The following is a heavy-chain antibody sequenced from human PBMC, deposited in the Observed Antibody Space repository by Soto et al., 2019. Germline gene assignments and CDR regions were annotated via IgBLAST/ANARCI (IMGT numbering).Heavy chain of an antibody. CDR1: GYSFTDYH. D-gene: IGHD2-8*01. Sequence: VASVKVSCKASGYSFTDYHIHWVRQAPGQRLEWLGRINPKSGGTSTAQKFQGWVTMTTDTSISTASMELTRLTSDDTAIYYCARGDSTDCSNGVCSFFYNHDMDVWGQGTTVTVSS. J-gene: IGHJ6*02. V-gene: IGHV1-2*04. CDR2: INPKSGGT. CDR3: ARGDSTDCSNGVCSFFYNHDMDV.